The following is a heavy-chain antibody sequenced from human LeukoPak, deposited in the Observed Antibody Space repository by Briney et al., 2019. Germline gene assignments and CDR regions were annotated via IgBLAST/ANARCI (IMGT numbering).Heavy chain of an antibody. Sequence: GGSLRLSCAASGFTFSSYWMSWVRQAPGKGLEWVANIKKDGSEKYYVDSVKGRFTISRDNAKKSLYLQVNSLRAEDTAVYYCARHLSGVTGYTYGRGIDYWGQGTLVTVSS. CDR2: IKKDGSEK. CDR1: GFTFSSYW. CDR3: ARHLSGVTGYTYGRGIDY. J-gene: IGHJ4*02. D-gene: IGHD5-18*01. V-gene: IGHV3-7*01.